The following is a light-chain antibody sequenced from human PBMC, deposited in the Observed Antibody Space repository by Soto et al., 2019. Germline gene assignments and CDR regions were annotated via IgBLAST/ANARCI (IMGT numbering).Light chain of an antibody. CDR1: QSVSSNY. J-gene: IGKJ2*01. Sequence: EIVLTQSPGTLSLSPGERATLSCRASQSVSSNYLAWYQQKPGQAPRLLIYGASDRAPGIPDRFSGSGSGTNFALTNSRLEPEDFAGYYCQQYGSSLYTFGQGTKLEIK. CDR3: QQYGSSLYT. V-gene: IGKV3-20*01. CDR2: GAS.